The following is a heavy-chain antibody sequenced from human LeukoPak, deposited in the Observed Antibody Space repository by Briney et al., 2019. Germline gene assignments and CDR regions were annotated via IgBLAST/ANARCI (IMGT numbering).Heavy chain of an antibody. CDR3: ARGRPSYGSMDFDY. CDR1: GYTFTGYY. Sequence: ASVKVSCKASGYTFTGYYMHWVRQAPGQGLEWMGWINPNSGGTNYAQKFQGRVTMTRDTSISTAYMELSRLRSDDTAVYYCARGRPSYGSMDFDYWGQGTLVTVSS. D-gene: IGHD3-10*01. CDR2: INPNSGGT. V-gene: IGHV1-2*02. J-gene: IGHJ4*02.